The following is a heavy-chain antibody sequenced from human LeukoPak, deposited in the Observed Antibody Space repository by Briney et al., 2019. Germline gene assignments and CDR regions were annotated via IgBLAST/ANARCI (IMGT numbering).Heavy chain of an antibody. V-gene: IGHV1-46*01. CDR2: INPSGGST. D-gene: IGHD5-18*01. CDR1: GYTFTSYY. J-gene: IGHJ4*02. CDR3: ARGRPTTAMVYGLLGY. Sequence: ASVKVSCKASGYTFTSYYMHWVRQAPGQGLEWMGIINPSGGSTSYAQKFQGRVTMTRDTSTSTVYMELSSLRSEDTAVYYCARGRPTTAMVYGLLGYWGLGTLVTVSS.